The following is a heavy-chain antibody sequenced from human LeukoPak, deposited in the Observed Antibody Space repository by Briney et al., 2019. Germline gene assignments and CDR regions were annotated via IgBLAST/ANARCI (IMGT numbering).Heavy chain of an antibody. D-gene: IGHD4-11*01. CDR3: ARHSYSNYDFDY. V-gene: IGHV4-39*01. Sequence: KSSETLSLTCTVSGGSISSGTYYWGWIRQPPGEGLEWIGSFYYSGSTYFNPSLKSRVTISVDTSKSQFSLKLTSVTAADTAVYYCARHSYSNYDFDYWGQGTLVTVSS. CDR1: GGSISSGTYY. CDR2: FYYSGST. J-gene: IGHJ4*02.